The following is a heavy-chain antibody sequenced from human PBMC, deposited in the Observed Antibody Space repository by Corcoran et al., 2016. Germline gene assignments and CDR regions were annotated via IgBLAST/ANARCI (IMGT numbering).Heavy chain of an antibody. D-gene: IGHD2-2*01. Sequence: QVQLQESGPGLVKPSETLSLTCTVSGGSISSYYWSWIRQPPGKGLEWIGYIYYSGSTNYNPSLKSRVTISVDTSKNQFSLKLSPVTAADTAVYYCARMGSSSQGGYYGMDVWGQGTTVTVSS. V-gene: IGHV4-59*01. CDR3: ARMGSSSQGGYYGMDV. J-gene: IGHJ6*02. CDR2: IYYSGST. CDR1: GGSISSYY.